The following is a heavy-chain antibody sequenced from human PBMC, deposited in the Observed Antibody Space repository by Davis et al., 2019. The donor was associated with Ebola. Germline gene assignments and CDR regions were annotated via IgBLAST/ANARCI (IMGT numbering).Heavy chain of an antibody. CDR3: ARGDIAAAIPWYYYGMDV. CDR1: GGTFSSYA. V-gene: IGHV1-2*04. Sequence: ASVKVSCKASGGTFSSYAISWVRQAPGQGLEWMGWINPNSGGTNYAQKFQGWVTMTRDTSISTAYMELSRLRSDDTAVYYCARGDIAAAIPWYYYGMDVWGQGTTVTVSS. J-gene: IGHJ6*02. D-gene: IGHD6-13*01. CDR2: INPNSGGT.